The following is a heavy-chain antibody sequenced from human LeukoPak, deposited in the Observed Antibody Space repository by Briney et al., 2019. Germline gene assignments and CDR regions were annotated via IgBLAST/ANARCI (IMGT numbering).Heavy chain of an antibody. CDR2: INHSGST. V-gene: IGHV4-34*01. CDR3: ARPTTAAAGRLAFDI. Sequence: SETLSLTCVVYGGSFSGRYWSWIRQPPGKGLEWIGEINHSGSTNYNPSLKSRVTISVDSSKSQFSLNLSSVTAADTAVYYCARPTTAAAGRLAFDIWGQGTMVTVSS. CDR1: GGSFSGRY. D-gene: IGHD6-13*01. J-gene: IGHJ3*02.